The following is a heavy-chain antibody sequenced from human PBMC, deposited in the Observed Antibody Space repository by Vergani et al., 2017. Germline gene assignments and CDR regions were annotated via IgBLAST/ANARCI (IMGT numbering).Heavy chain of an antibody. Sequence: EVQLLESGGDLVQPGGSLRLSCAASGFTFIMHAMSWVRQAPGKGLEWVSTLSASDRRTHYADSVKGRFTISRDISKNTLFLHMNSLRPEDTAVYYCAKEIGRGFCGGASCYEAWFDPWAQGTLVTVSS. CDR1: GFTFIMHA. CDR2: LSASDRRT. CDR3: AKEIGRGFCGGASCYEAWFDP. J-gene: IGHJ5*02. D-gene: IGHD2-15*01. V-gene: IGHV3-23*01.